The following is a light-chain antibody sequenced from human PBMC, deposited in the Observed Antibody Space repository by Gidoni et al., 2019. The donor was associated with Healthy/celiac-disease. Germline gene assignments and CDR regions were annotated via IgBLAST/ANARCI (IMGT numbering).Light chain of an antibody. Sequence: QSVLTQPPSVSGAPGQRVTISCTGSSSNIGAGYDVLWYQQLPGTAPKLLIYGNSNRPSGVPDRFSGSKSGTSASLAITGLQAEDEADYYCQSYDSSWGVFGGGTKLTVL. CDR1: SSNIGAGYD. CDR2: GNS. J-gene: IGLJ2*01. CDR3: QSYDSSWGV. V-gene: IGLV1-40*01.